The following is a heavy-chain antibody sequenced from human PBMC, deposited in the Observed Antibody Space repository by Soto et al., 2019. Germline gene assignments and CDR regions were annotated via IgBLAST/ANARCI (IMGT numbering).Heavy chain of an antibody. Sequence: PGGSLRLSCAASGFTFSSYGMHWVRQAPGKGLEWVAVISYDGSNKYYADSVKGRFTISRDISKNTLYLQMNSLRAEDTAVYYCARDSRSGWPEYYFDYWGQGTLVT. CDR3: ARDSRSGWPEYYFDY. J-gene: IGHJ4*02. CDR1: GFTFSSYG. D-gene: IGHD6-19*01. V-gene: IGHV3-30*03. CDR2: ISYDGSNK.